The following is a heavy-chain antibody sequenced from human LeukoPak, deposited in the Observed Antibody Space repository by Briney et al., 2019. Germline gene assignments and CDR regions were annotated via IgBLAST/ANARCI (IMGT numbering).Heavy chain of an antibody. D-gene: IGHD2-2*01. J-gene: IGHJ5*02. V-gene: IGHV1-69*04. CDR3: ARDLVGYCSSTSCLGGWFDP. CDR2: IIPIVCIP. Sequence: ASVKVSCKASGGTFSICSITWVRQAPGQGLKWMARIIPIVCIPTSAQKFQGRVTMTRDMSTSTVYMELSSLRSEDTAVYYCARDLVGYCSSTSCLGGWFDPWGQGTLVTVSS. CDR1: GGTFSICS.